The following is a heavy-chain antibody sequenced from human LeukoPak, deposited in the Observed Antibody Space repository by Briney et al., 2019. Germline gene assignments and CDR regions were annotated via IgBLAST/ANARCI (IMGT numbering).Heavy chain of an antibody. CDR1: GFTFINYG. V-gene: IGHV3-30*02. J-gene: IGHJ4*02. D-gene: IGHD3-9*01. CDR3: AKELYHHGLFDWLFDY. Sequence: PGGSLRLSCAASGFTFINYGMHWVRQAPGKGLEWVAFIQYSGNNKYYADSVKGRFTISRDNSKNTLYLQMNSLRAEDSAVYYCAKELYHHGLFDWLFDYWGQGTLVTVSS. CDR2: IQYSGNNK.